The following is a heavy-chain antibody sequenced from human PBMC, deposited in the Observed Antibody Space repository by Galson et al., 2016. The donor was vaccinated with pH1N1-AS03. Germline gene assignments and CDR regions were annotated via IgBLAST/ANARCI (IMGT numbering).Heavy chain of an antibody. CDR1: GFTFSATW. Sequence: SLRLSCAASGFTFSATWIHWIRQGPGKGLVWVSRISPDGSIVGYADSVKGRSTVSRDNDKNTVYLQMNSLTADDTAVYYCTRDFDAPHGKWGQGTLVTVSS. CDR2: ISPDGSIV. J-gene: IGHJ4*02. V-gene: IGHV3-74*01. CDR3: TRDFDAPHGK. D-gene: IGHD3-9*01.